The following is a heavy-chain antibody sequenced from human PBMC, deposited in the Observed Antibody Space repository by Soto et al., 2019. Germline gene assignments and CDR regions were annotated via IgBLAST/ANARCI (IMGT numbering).Heavy chain of an antibody. CDR3: ARDQRSYGEPPFDY. D-gene: IGHD2-21*01. CDR2: IKSNGDDT. Sequence: GXSVKVSCKASGFTFTGYYIHWGRQVPGQGLEWMGWIKSNGDDTKYAQKFQDRVTMTRDTSMNTVYMEVSRLRSDDTAVYYCARDQRSYGEPPFDYWGQGTLVTVSS. V-gene: IGHV1-2*02. J-gene: IGHJ4*02. CDR1: GFTFTGYY.